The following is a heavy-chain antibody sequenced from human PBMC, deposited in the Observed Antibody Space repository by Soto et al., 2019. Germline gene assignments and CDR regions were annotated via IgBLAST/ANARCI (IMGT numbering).Heavy chain of an antibody. Sequence: QITLKESGPTLVKPTQTRTLTCTFSGFSLSTSGVGVGWIRQPPGKAQEWLAFIYWDDDKRYSPSLKSRLTITKYTSNNQVVLTMTNMDPVDTATYYCAHRRVVPAKGNNWFDTWGQGTLVIVSS. CDR3: AHRRVVPAKGNNWFDT. CDR2: IYWDDDK. D-gene: IGHD2-15*01. V-gene: IGHV2-5*02. CDR1: GFSLSTSGVG. J-gene: IGHJ5*02.